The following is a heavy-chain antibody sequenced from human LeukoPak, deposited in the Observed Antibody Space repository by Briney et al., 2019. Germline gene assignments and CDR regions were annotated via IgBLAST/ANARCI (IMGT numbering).Heavy chain of an antibody. CDR1: GFTFSSYA. V-gene: IGHV3-30-3*01. D-gene: IGHD6-6*01. J-gene: IGHJ4*02. CDR3: ARDLGCSSSWAFDY. CDR2: ISYDGSNK. Sequence: GGSLGLSCAASGFTFSSYAMHWVRQAPGKGLEWVAVISYDGSNKYYADSVKGRFTISRDNSKNTLYLQMNSLRAEDTAVYYCARDLGCSSSWAFDYWGQGTLVTVSS.